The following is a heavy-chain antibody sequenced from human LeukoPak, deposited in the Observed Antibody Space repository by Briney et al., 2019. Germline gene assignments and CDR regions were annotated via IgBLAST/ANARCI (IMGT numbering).Heavy chain of an antibody. CDR2: ISGNGQQT. CDR1: GLAFSRVA. V-gene: IGHV3-23*01. CDR3: TKDANYYDSSAYLIPFDY. D-gene: IGHD3-22*01. Sequence: GGSLRLSCSASGLAFSRVAMGGGSQLPGKGLDWVSSISGNGQQTYYADSVKGRFSVSRDNSKNILYLQMDSLRADDSALYYCTKDANYYDSSAYLIPFDYWGQGTLVTVSS. J-gene: IGHJ4*02.